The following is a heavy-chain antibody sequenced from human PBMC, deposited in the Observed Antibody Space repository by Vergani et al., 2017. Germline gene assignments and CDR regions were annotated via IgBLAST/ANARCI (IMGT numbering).Heavy chain of an antibody. D-gene: IGHD2-15*01. V-gene: IGHV1-2*04. CDR1: GYTFTGYY. Sequence: QVQLVQSGAEVTKPGASVKVSCKASGYTFTGYYLHWVRQAPGQGLEWMGWINPNTGGTNYAQKFQAWVTKTRDTSISTAYMELSRLRSDDTAVYYCARGYCSGINCYYYYYYGMDVWGQGTTVTVYS. CDR2: INPNTGGT. CDR3: ARGYCSGINCYYYYYYGMDV. J-gene: IGHJ6*02.